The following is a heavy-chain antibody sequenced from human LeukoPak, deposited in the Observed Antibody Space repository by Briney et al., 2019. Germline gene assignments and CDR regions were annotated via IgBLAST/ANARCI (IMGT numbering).Heavy chain of an antibody. J-gene: IGHJ6*02. CDR1: GGSISSYNW. CDR2: IYHSGST. V-gene: IGHV4-4*02. CDR3: ARDTLDSPFYYYYGMDV. D-gene: IGHD2-15*01. Sequence: SETLSLTCVVSGGSISSYNWWSWVRQPPGKGLEWIGEIYHSGSTNYNPSLKSRVTISLDKSKDQFSLKLSSVTAADTAVYYCARDTLDSPFYYYYGMDVWGQGTTVTVSS.